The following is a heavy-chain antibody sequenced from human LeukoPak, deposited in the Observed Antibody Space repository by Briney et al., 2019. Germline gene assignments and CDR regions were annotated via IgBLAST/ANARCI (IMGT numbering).Heavy chain of an antibody. V-gene: IGHV3-23*01. Sequence: GGSLRLSCTASGFTFSSYAMNWVRQAPGKGLEWVSGIGAGGTFTYYAGSVKGRFTISRGKSTNTLYLQMNRLRANGTALYYWAKDLDYTTYRYYFYYSGQGTLVTVSS. CDR3: AKDLDYTTYRYYFYY. CDR2: IGAGGTFT. D-gene: IGHD4-11*01. CDR1: GFTFSSYA. J-gene: IGHJ4*02.